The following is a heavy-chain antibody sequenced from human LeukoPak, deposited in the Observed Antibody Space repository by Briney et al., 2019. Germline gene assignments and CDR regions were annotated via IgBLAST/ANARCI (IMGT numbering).Heavy chain of an antibody. V-gene: IGHV3-23*01. CDR1: GFTFSSYA. D-gene: IGHD3-22*01. CDR2: ISGSGGST. J-gene: IGHJ4*02. Sequence: PGGSLRLSCAASGFTFSSYAMSWVRQAPGKGLEWVSAISGSGGSTYYADSVKGRFTISRDNSKNTLYPQMNSLRAEDTAVYYCAKDLFHYDSSGSMDYWGQGTLVTVSS. CDR3: AKDLFHYDSSGSMDY.